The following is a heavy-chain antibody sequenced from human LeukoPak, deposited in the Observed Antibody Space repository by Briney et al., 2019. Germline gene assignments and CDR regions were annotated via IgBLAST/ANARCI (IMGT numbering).Heavy chain of an antibody. CDR3: ARASWISSADAVW. J-gene: IGHJ4*02. CDR1: VLSFSHYA. Sequence: GVCLSLPCAPSVLSFSHYALRWVRQAPTRGLAGVSSLRGDGETFYADSVKGRFTLSRDDSRNTVFLQLNNLRVDDTAVYYCARASWISSADAVWWGQGTLVTVSS. D-gene: IGHD2-2*03. V-gene: IGHV3-23*01. CDR2: LRGDGET.